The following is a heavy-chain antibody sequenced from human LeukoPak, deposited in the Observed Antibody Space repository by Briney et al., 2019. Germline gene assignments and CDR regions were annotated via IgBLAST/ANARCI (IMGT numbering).Heavy chain of an antibody. J-gene: IGHJ4*02. V-gene: IGHV3-66*01. D-gene: IGHD2-2*01. CDR3: AKARKGTDIVVVPAAFAIDY. CDR2: IYTGGIT. CDR1: GFTVSSTY. Sequence: GGSLRLSCAASGFTVSSTYMNWVRQAPGKGLEWVSVIYTGGITYYADSVKGRLTISRDSSKNTLYLQMNNLRAEDTAVYYCAKARKGTDIVVVPAAFAIDYWGQGTLVTVSS.